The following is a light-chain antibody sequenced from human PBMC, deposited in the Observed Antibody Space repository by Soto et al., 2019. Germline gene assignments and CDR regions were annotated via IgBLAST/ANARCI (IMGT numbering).Light chain of an antibody. V-gene: IGKV3-15*01. Sequence: EIVMTQSPATLSVSPGERATLSCRASQSVSSNLAWYQQNPGQAPRLLIYGASTRATGIPARFSGSGSGTEFTLTISSLQSEDFAVYYCQQYRTFCQGTKVEI. J-gene: IGKJ1*01. CDR2: GAS. CDR3: QQYRT. CDR1: QSVSSN.